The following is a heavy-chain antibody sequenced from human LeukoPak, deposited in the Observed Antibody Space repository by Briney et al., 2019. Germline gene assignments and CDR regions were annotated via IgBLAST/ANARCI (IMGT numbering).Heavy chain of an antibody. Sequence: PGGSLRLSCAASGFTFSSYAMSWVRQAPGKGLEWVSAISGSGGSTYYADSVKGRFTISRDNSKNTLYLQMNSLRAEDTAVYYCAKGSLEWFDYYYYYMDVWGKGTTVTVSS. V-gene: IGHV3-23*01. D-gene: IGHD3-3*01. CDR3: AKGSLEWFDYYYYYMDV. J-gene: IGHJ6*03. CDR1: GFTFSSYA. CDR2: ISGSGGST.